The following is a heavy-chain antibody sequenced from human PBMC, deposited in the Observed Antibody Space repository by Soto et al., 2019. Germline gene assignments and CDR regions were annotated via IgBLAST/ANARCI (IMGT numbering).Heavy chain of an antibody. Sequence: GGSLRLSCAASGCTFISYAMHWVRQAPGKGLEWVAVISYDGSNKYYADSVKGRFTISRDNSKNTLYLQMNSLRPEDTAVYYCARDRSLRSYNDYWGQGTLVTVSS. J-gene: IGHJ4*02. CDR1: GCTFISYA. CDR2: ISYDGSNK. CDR3: ARDRSLRSYNDY. V-gene: IGHV3-30-3*01. D-gene: IGHD3-3*01.